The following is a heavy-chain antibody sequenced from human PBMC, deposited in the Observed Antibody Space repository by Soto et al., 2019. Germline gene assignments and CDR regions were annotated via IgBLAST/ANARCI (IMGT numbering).Heavy chain of an antibody. Sequence: SETLSLTCAVSGYSISSGYYWGWIRQPPGEGLEWIGSIYHSGSTYYNPSLKSRVTISVDTSKNQFSLKLSSVTAADTAVYYCARWPGVDDAFDIWGQGTMVTVSS. J-gene: IGHJ3*02. CDR2: IYHSGST. D-gene: IGHD3-10*01. CDR3: ARWPGVDDAFDI. CDR1: GYSISSGYY. V-gene: IGHV4-38-2*01.